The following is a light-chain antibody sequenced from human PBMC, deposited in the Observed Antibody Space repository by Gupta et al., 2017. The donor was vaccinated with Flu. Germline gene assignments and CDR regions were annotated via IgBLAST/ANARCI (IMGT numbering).Light chain of an antibody. Sequence: PATLFRSPGERATLSCRANQSVDGKLAWYQQRRGQAPRLLIFGASARATGVPDRFSGSGSGTEFTLTISSLQSEDFAVYHCQQYKTWPLIFGGGTKMEI. J-gene: IGKJ4*01. V-gene: IGKV3-15*01. CDR3: QQYKTWPLI. CDR2: GAS. CDR1: QSVDGK.